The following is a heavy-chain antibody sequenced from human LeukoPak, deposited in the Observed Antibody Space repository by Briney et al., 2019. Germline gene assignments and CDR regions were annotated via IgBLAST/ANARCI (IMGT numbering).Heavy chain of an antibody. V-gene: IGHV3-11*01. J-gene: IGHJ6*03. Sequence: PGGSLRLSCAASGFTFSDYYMSWIRQAPGKGLEWVSYISSSGSTIYYADSVKGRFTIPRDNAKNSLYLQMNSLRAEDTAVYYCARVGYSFGFYYYYMDVWGKGTTVTISS. CDR3: ARVGYSFGFYYYYMDV. CDR2: ISSSGSTI. CDR1: GFTFSDYY. D-gene: IGHD5-18*01.